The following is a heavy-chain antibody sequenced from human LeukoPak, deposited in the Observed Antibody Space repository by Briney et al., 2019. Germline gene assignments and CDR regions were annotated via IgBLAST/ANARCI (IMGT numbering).Heavy chain of an antibody. Sequence: GGSLRLSCAASGFTFSAYGMHWVRQAPGKGLEWVSYIGTSSTTTYYADSVKGRFTISRDNVKNSLYLQMNSLRDEDTAVYYCVQTDSSVAHWGQGTLVTVSS. D-gene: IGHD3-22*01. V-gene: IGHV3-48*02. J-gene: IGHJ4*02. CDR1: GFTFSAYG. CDR2: IGTSSTTT. CDR3: VQTDSSVAH.